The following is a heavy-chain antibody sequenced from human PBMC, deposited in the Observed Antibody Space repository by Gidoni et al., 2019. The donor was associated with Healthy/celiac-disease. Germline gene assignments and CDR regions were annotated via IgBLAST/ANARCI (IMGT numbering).Heavy chain of an antibody. CDR1: GFTFSSYG. Sequence: QVQLVEAGGGVGQPGRSLRLPCAASGFTFSSYGMHWVRQATGKGLAWVAVISYDGSNKYYADSVKGRFTISRDNSKNTRYLQMNSLRAEDTAVYYCAKDRGRGYSYGSLNYWGQGTLVTVSS. CDR2: ISYDGSNK. J-gene: IGHJ4*02. CDR3: AKDRGRGYSYGSLNY. V-gene: IGHV3-30*18. D-gene: IGHD5-18*01.